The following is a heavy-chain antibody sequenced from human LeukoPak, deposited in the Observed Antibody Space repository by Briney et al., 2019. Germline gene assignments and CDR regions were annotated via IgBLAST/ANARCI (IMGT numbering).Heavy chain of an antibody. D-gene: IGHD3-9*01. CDR3: ARLHYDVLTGPFDY. J-gene: IGHJ4*02. Sequence: GGSLRLSCVASGITVSSNYMSWVRQAPGKGLEWVSIIYSGGATFYADSVKGRFIISRENSKNTLWLQMNSLRAEDTAVYYCARLHYDVLTGPFDYWGQGTLVTVSS. CDR2: IYSGGAT. CDR1: GITVSSNY. V-gene: IGHV3-66*04.